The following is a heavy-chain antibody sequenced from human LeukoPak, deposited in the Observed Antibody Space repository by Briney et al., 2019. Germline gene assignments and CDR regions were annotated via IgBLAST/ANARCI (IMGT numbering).Heavy chain of an antibody. J-gene: IGHJ4*02. CDR2: IYSGGST. Sequence: GGSLRLSCAASGFTVSSNYMSWVRQAPGKGLEWVSVIYSGGSTYYADSVKGRFTISRDNSKNTLYLQMNSLRAEDTAAYYCASSWTYCGGDCDPGFDYWGQGTLVTVSS. V-gene: IGHV3-53*01. CDR3: ASSWTYCGGDCDPGFDY. CDR1: GFTVSSNY. D-gene: IGHD2-21*02.